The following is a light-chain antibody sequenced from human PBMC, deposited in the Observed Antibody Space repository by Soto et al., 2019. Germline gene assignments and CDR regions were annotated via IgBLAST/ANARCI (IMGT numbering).Light chain of an antibody. CDR1: SSNIGRNT. CDR2: SIS. J-gene: IGLJ2*01. V-gene: IGLV1-44*01. CDR3: AAWDDSLNGHVV. Sequence: QLVLTQPPSASGTPGQRVTISCSGSSSNIGRNTVNWYQQLPGTAPKLLIYSISQRPSGVPDRFSGSKSGTSASLAISGLQSEDEADYYCAAWDDSLNGHVVFGGGTKLTVL.